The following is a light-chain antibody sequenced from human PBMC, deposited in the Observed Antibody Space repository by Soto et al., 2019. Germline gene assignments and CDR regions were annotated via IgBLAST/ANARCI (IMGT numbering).Light chain of an antibody. CDR1: SSDVGGYNY. J-gene: IGLJ1*01. CDR3: CSYAGSSTFV. CDR2: EVN. V-gene: IGLV2-8*01. Sequence: QSVLTQPPSASGSPGQSVAISCTGTSSDVGGYNYVSWYQQHPGKAPKLMIYEVNKRPSGVPDRFSGSKSGNTASLTVSGLQTEDEADYYCCSYAGSSTFVFGTGTKGTVL.